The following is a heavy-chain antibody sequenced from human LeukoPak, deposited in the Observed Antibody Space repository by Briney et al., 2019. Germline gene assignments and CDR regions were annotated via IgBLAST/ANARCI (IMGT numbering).Heavy chain of an antibody. D-gene: IGHD4-11*01. V-gene: IGHV5-51*01. CDR1: GYTFATYW. Sequence: GESLKISCKGFGYTFATYWVGWVRQMPGKGPEWMGTIYPSDSDTRYSPSFQGHVTISAEKSITTAYLQWSSLKASDSAMYYCTRTPRLVTHAFYFDQWGRRTLVTLSS. J-gene: IGHJ4*02. CDR3: TRTPRLVTHAFYFDQ. CDR2: IYPSDSDT.